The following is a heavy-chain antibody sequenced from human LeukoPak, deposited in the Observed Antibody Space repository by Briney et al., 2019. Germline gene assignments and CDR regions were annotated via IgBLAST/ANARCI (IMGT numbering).Heavy chain of an antibody. D-gene: IGHD2-2*01. V-gene: IGHV4-59*08. CDR2: IYYSGST. J-gene: IGHJ4*02. Sequence: SETLSLTCTVSGGSISSYYWSWIRQPPGKGLEWIGYIYYSGSTKYNPSLRSGVSISVDTSKNQFSMKLTSVTAADTAVYYCARRGIGVVPSAMLGDYYFDYWGQGTLVTVSS. CDR1: GGSISSYY. CDR3: ARRGIGVVPSAMLGDYYFDY.